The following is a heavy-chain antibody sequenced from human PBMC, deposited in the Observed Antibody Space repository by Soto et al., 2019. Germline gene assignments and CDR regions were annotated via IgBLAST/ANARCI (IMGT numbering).Heavy chain of an antibody. CDR2: IYYSGST. V-gene: IGHV4-31*03. CDR1: GGSISSGGYY. J-gene: IGHJ6*02. D-gene: IGHD3-10*01. Sequence: PSETLSLTCTVSGGSISSGGYYWSWIRQHPGKGLEWIGYIYYSGSTYYNPSLKSRVTISVDTSKNQFSLKLSPVTAADTAVYYCARDLRFRGFYGMDVWGQGITVTVSS. CDR3: ARDLRFRGFYGMDV.